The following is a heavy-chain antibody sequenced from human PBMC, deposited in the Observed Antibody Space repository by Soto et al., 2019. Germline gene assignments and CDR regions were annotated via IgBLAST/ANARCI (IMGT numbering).Heavy chain of an antibody. CDR3: ASCVCSNFSTGQGFDP. J-gene: IGHJ5*02. Sequence: QVQLQQWGAGLLEPSETLSLTCAVYGGSFSGYCWSLLRQPPGKGLARIGEINTSGSTNYTPSLKRRSPIPQLPHHRPYSLKTSSVTAADMGVYYCASCVCSNFSTGQGFDPWGQGTLVTVSS. CDR1: GGSFSGYC. CDR2: INTSGST. V-gene: IGHV4-34*01. D-gene: IGHD3-3*01.